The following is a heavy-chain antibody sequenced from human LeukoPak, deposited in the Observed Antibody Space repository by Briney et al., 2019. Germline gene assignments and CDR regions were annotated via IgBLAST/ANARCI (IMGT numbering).Heavy chain of an antibody. CDR2: INPDGSQK. V-gene: IGHV3-7*01. D-gene: IGHD5-24*01. CDR3: AAWTDRGYNF. CDR1: GFSFSGSW. J-gene: IGHJ4*02. Sequence: GESLRLSCAASGFSFSGSWMNWVRQAAGKGLEWVANINPDGSQKRFVDSVMGRFTMSRDNAKNSLYLQMNSLRVEDTAVFYCAAWTDRGYNFWGQGTLVTVSS.